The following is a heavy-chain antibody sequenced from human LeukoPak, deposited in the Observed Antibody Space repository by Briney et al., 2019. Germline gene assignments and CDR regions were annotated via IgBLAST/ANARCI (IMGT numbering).Heavy chain of an antibody. J-gene: IGHJ4*02. CDR2: IRGSGGGT. CDR1: GFTVSSNY. Sequence: GGSLRLSCAASGFTVSSNYISWVRQAPGKGLEGGSAIRGSGGGTYHADSVKGRFTISRDNSKNTLYLQMNSLRDEDTALYYCAKAGIGVVGYFDYWGQGTLVTVSS. D-gene: IGHD6-19*01. V-gene: IGHV3-23*01. CDR3: AKAGIGVVGYFDY.